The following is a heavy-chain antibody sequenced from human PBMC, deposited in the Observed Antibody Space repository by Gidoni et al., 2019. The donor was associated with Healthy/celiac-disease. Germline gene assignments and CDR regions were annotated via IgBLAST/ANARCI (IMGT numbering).Heavy chain of an antibody. CDR1: GYTFTSYD. CDR2: MNPNSGNT. Sequence: QVQLVQSGAEVKKPGASVKVSCKASGYTFTSYDINWVRQATGQGLEWMGWMNPNSGNTGYAQKFQGRVTMTRNTSISTAYRELSSLRSEDTAVYYCASFRGSSSWYWFDPWGQGTLVTVSS. V-gene: IGHV1-8*01. CDR3: ASFRGSSSWYWFDP. D-gene: IGHD6-13*01. J-gene: IGHJ5*02.